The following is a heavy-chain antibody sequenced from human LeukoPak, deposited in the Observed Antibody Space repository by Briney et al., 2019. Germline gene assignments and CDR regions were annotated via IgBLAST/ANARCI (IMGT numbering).Heavy chain of an antibody. CDR3: ARYHGGGWDV. D-gene: IGHD4-23*01. CDR1: GFSISNYW. CDR2: IKQDGSEK. Sequence: PEGSLRLSCAASGFSISNYWMSWVRQAPGKGLEWVANIKQDGSEKYYVDSVKGRFTISRDNAKNSLYLQMNNLRAEDTAVYYCARYHGGGWDVWGQGTTVIVSS. V-gene: IGHV3-7*01. J-gene: IGHJ6*02.